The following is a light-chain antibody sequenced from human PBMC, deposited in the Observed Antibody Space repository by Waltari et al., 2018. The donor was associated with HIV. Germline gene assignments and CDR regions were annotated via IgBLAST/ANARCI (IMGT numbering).Light chain of an antibody. Sequence: QSALTQPPSASGSPGQSVTISCTGSSSDIGGYDFVSWFQHHPGKAPKLVIYEVYQRPSGVPDRFSGSKSGNTASLTVSGLQAEDEAYYHCSSYAGNYNLVFGGGTKLTVL. CDR1: SSDIGGYDF. J-gene: IGLJ3*02. CDR3: SSYAGNYNLV. V-gene: IGLV2-8*01. CDR2: EVY.